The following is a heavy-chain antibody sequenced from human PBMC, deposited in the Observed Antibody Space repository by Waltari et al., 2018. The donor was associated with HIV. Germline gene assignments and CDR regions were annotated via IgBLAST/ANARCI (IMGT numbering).Heavy chain of an antibody. CDR1: GYTFTYYF. V-gene: IGHV1-2*02. D-gene: IGHD5-12*01. CDR2: IDPNSGGT. CDR3: TRRGFDY. J-gene: IGHJ4*02. Sequence: HVLLVQSGAEVKKPGASVKVSCKTSGYTFTYYFIRLVRQALGQGLEGMGRIDPNSGGTNYAPRFQGRVTMTRDTSISTAYMALSSLTSDDTAVYYCTRRGFDYWGQGVLVTVSS.